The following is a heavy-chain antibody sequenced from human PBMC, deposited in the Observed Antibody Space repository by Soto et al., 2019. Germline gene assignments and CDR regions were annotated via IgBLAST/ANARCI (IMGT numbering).Heavy chain of an antibody. D-gene: IGHD6-6*01. V-gene: IGHV1-2*04. CDR1: GYTFTGYY. Sequence: QVQLVQSGAEVKKPGASVKVSCKASGYTFTGYYMHWVRQAPGQGLEWMGWINPNSGGTNYAQKFQGWVTMTRDTSISTASMELSRLRSDDTAVYYCARDRLEYSSSEYYYYYGMDVWGQGTTVTVSS. J-gene: IGHJ6*02. CDR3: ARDRLEYSSSEYYYYYGMDV. CDR2: INPNSGGT.